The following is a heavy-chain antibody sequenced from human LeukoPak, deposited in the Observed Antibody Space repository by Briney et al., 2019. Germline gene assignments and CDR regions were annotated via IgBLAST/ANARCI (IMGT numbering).Heavy chain of an antibody. CDR1: GFTFSSYS. J-gene: IGHJ4*02. CDR3: SRGGTDDPFNS. V-gene: IGHV3-21*01. Sequence: VGSLRLSCAASGFTFSSYSMNWVRQAPGKGLEWVSSISPWSDYIYYADSLKGRFTISRDNAKDSLYLQMNSLRAEDTAVYYCSRGGTDDPFNSWGQGTLVTVSS. D-gene: IGHD1-1*01. CDR2: ISPWSDYI.